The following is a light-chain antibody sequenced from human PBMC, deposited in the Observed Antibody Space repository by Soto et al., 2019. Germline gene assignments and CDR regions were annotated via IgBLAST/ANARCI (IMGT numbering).Light chain of an antibody. CDR1: SSNIGTGSD. CDR3: QSFDSSRFYV. J-gene: IGLJ1*01. V-gene: IGLV1-40*01. Sequence: QSVLTQPPSLSRAPGQRVTISCTGSSSNIGTGSDVHWYQQLPGTAPKLLICGNSNRPSGVHDRFSGSKSGTSASLAITGLQAEDEADYYCQSFDSSRFYVFGTGTKVTVL. CDR2: GNS.